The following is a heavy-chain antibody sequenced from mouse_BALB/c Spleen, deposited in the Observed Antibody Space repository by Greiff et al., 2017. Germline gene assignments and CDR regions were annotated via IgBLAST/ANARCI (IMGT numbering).Heavy chain of an antibody. J-gene: IGHJ4*01. Sequence: DVKLVESGGGLVKPGGSLKLSCAASGFTFSDYYMYWVRQTPEKRLEWVATISDGGSYTYYPDSVKGRFTISRDNAKNNLYLQMSSLKSEDTAMYYCARGHYYGSSYDYAMDYWGQGTSVTVSS. CDR3: ARGHYYGSSYDYAMDY. D-gene: IGHD1-1*01. CDR1: GFTFSDYY. V-gene: IGHV5-4*02. CDR2: ISDGGSYT.